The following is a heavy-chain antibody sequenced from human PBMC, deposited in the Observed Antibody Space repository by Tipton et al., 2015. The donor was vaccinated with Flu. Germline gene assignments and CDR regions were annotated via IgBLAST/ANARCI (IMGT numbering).Heavy chain of an antibody. D-gene: IGHD6-6*01. CDR2: INPNSGGT. V-gene: IGHV1-2*02. CDR3: ARDGEQLAHLEY. CDR1: GSIFSGYY. Sequence: QLVQSGAEVKKPGASVKVSCKASGSIFSGYYIHWVRQAPGQGLEWMGWINPNSGGTNYAQKFQGRVTMTRDTSRNTAYMELSSLRSDDTAVYYCARDGEQLAHLEYWGQGTLVTVSS. J-gene: IGHJ4*02.